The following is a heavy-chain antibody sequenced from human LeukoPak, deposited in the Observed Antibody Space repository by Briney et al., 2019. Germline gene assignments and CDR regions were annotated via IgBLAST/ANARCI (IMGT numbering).Heavy chain of an antibody. CDR3: AKDRLGAILYFDY. CDR2: IKDDGSGK. V-gene: IGHV3-7*01. CDR1: GFTFSNYW. Sequence: GGSLRLSCAASGFTFSNYWMSWVRQAPGKGLEWVANIKDDGSGKYYVDSLKGRFTISRDNAKNSLYLQMNSLRAEDTAVYYCAKDRLGAILYFDYWGQGTLVIVSS. J-gene: IGHJ4*02. D-gene: IGHD1-26*01.